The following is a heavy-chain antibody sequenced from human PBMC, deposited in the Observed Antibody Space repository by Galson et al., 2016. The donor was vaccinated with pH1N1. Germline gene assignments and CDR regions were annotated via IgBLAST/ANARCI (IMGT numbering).Heavy chain of an antibody. D-gene: IGHD3-10*01. CDR1: GGTFSSYA. V-gene: IGHV1-69*13. J-gene: IGHJ6*02. Sequence: SVKVSCKASGGTFSSYAISWVRQAPGQGLEWMGEITPILDTTNYAQRFQGRVTITADESTSTVYMELRSLRSGDTAVFYCARYGSGNQDRLDYNYGMDVWAQGTTVIVSS. CDR2: ITPILDTT. CDR3: ARYGSGNQDRLDYNYGMDV.